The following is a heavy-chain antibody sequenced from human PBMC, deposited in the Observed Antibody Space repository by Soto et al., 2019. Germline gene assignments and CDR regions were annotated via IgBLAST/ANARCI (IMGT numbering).Heavy chain of an antibody. J-gene: IGHJ4*02. D-gene: IGHD5-12*01. V-gene: IGHV4-59*08. Sequence: PSETLSLTCTVSGGSISSYYWIWIRQPPGKGLEWIGFVYYTGIARYNPSLKSRVTISVDTSKNQFSLKLTSVTAADTAIYYCARRIVSTETFDHWGQGTLVTVSS. CDR1: GGSISSYY. CDR3: ARRIVSTETFDH. CDR2: VYYTGIA.